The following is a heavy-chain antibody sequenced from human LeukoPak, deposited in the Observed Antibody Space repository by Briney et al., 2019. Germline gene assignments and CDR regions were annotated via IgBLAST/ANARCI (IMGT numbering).Heavy chain of an antibody. D-gene: IGHD3-16*02. Sequence: SVKVSCKASGYTFTSYDINWVRQATGQGLEWMGGIIPIFGTANYAQKFQGRVTITADESTSTAYMELSSLRSEDTAVYYCATASGDFSRASSTYNWFDPWSQGSLVTVYS. CDR1: GYTFTSYD. J-gene: IGHJ5*02. V-gene: IGHV1-69*13. CDR2: IIPIFGTA. CDR3: ATASGDFSRASSTYNWFDP.